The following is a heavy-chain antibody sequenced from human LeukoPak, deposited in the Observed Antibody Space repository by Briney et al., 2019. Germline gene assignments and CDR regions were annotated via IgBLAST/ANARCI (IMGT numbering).Heavy chain of an antibody. CDR3: ARDVTIFGVVKGTFDY. CDR1: GYTFIGYY. D-gene: IGHD3-3*01. CDR2: INPNSGGT. J-gene: IGHJ4*02. Sequence: ASVKVSCKASGYTFIGYYIHWVRQAPGQGLEWMGWINPNSGGTNFAQKFQGGVSMTRDTSISTAYMELSRLRSDDTAVYYCARDVTIFGVVKGTFDYWGQGSLVTVSS. V-gene: IGHV1-2*02.